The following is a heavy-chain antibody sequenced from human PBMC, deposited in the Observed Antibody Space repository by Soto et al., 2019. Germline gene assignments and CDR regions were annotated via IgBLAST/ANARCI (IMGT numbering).Heavy chain of an antibody. V-gene: IGHV4-34*01. CDR3: ARGRRNDYIWGSYRSQRTNWFAP. CDR1: GGSFSGYY. J-gene: IGHJ5*02. Sequence: PSETLSLTCAVYGGSFSGYYWSWIRQPPGKGLEWIGEINHSGSTNYNPSLKSRVTISVDTSKNQFSLKLSSVTAADTAVYYCARGRRNDYIWGSYRSQRTNWFAPWGQGTLVTVSS. D-gene: IGHD3-16*02. CDR2: INHSGST.